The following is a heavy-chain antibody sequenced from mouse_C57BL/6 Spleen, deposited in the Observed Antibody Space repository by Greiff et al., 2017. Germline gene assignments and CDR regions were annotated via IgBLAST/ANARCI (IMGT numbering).Heavy chain of an antibody. D-gene: IGHD1-1*01. V-gene: IGHV1-52*01. CDR1: GYTFTSYW. CDR2: IDPSDSET. J-gene: IGHJ1*03. CDR3: AREGGTTVVEDWYFDV. Sequence: QVQLQQPGAELVRPGSSVKLSCKASGYTFTSYWMHWVKQRPIQGLEWIGNIDPSDSETHYNQKFKEKATLTVDKSSSTAYMQLSSLTSEDSAVYYGAREGGTTVVEDWYFDVWGTGTTVTVSS.